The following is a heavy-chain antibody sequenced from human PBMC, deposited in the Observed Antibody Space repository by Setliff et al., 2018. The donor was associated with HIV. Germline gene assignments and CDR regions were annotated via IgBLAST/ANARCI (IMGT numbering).Heavy chain of an antibody. D-gene: IGHD3-10*01. V-gene: IGHV1-18*01. Sequence: ASVKVSCKASGYTFTTYGINWVRQAPGQGLEWMGWSSAYNGNTNYAQKLQGRVTMTTDTSTSTAYMELRSLRSDDTAVYYCASDRAGDAFDIWGQGTMVTVSS. J-gene: IGHJ3*02. CDR3: ASDRAGDAFDI. CDR2: SSAYNGNT. CDR1: GYTFTTYG.